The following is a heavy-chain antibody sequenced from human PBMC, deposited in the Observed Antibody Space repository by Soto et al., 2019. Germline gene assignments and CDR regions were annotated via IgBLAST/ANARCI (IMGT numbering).Heavy chain of an antibody. CDR2: ISAYNGNT. V-gene: IGHV1-18*01. Sequence: SWPSQEKEKGLEWMGWISAYNGNTNYAQKLQGRVTMTTDTSTSTAYMELRSLRSDDTAVYYCARDVLKFGELSVAPFDYWGQGTLVTVSS. J-gene: IGHJ4*02. CDR3: ARDVLKFGELSVAPFDY. D-gene: IGHD3-10*01.